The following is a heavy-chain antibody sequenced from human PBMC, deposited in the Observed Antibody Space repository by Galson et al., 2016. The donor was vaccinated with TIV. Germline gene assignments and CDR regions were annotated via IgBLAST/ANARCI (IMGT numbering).Heavy chain of an antibody. J-gene: IGHJ6*02. CDR1: GGTFNKYA. V-gene: IGHV1-69*13. Sequence: SVKVSCKASGGTFNKYAISWVRQAPGQGLEWMGGIIPIFRTSRYAQKFQGRVTITADEYMSTVDMELSSLRSEDTVVYYCVRGMGATTYYQYGMDVWGQGTTVTVSS. D-gene: IGHD1-26*01. CDR2: IIPIFRTS. CDR3: VRGMGATTYYQYGMDV.